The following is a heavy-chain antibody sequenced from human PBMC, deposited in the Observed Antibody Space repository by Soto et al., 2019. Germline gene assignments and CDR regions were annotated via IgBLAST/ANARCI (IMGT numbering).Heavy chain of an antibody. D-gene: IGHD2-8*01. CDR1: GFTFSDHY. Sequence: GGSLRLSCAASGFTFSDHYMDWVRQAPGKGLEWVGRARNKVNGYTTAYAASVKGRLTISRDDSKNSLYLQMSSLKAEDTAVYFCARLMGTAFDLWGQGTLATASS. J-gene: IGHJ4*02. CDR2: ARNKVNGYTT. CDR3: ARLMGTAFDL. V-gene: IGHV3-72*01.